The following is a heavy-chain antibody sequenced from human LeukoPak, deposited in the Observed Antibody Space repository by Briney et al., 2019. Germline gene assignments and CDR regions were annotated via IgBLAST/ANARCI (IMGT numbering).Heavy chain of an antibody. Sequence: ASVKVSCKASGYTFTGYYMHWVRQAPGQGLEWMGRINPNSGGTNYAQKFQGRVTMTRDTSISTAYMELSRLRSDDTAVYYCARGIYTMVRGDTYYFDYWGQGTLVTVSS. CDR1: GYTFTGYY. CDR2: INPNSGGT. J-gene: IGHJ4*02. CDR3: ARGIYTMVRGDTYYFDY. D-gene: IGHD3-10*01. V-gene: IGHV1-2*06.